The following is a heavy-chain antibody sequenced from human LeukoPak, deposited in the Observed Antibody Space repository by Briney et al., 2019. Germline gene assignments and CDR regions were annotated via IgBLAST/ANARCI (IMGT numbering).Heavy chain of an antibody. CDR3: AMLIAVAGQGGTGDYYSMDV. D-gene: IGHD6-19*01. V-gene: IGHV4-39*01. Sequence: SETLSLTCTGSGGSIRSSSYYWGWIRQPPGKGLEWIGSIYYSGSTYYNPSLKSRVTISVDTSKNQFSLKLSSVTAADTAVYYCAMLIAVAGQGGTGDYYSMDVWGQGTTVTVSS. J-gene: IGHJ6*02. CDR2: IYYSGST. CDR1: GGSIRSSSYY.